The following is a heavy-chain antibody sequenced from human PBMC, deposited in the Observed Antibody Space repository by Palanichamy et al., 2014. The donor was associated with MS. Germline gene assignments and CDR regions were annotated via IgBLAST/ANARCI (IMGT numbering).Heavy chain of an antibody. D-gene: IGHD3-10*01. CDR2: ISTYNGNT. Sequence: QVQLVQSGAEVKEPGASVRVSCKASGYTFSSYGISWARQAPGQGLEWMGWISTYNGNTKYAQKFQDRVTMTTDTFTTTAHMDLRSLRSDGSAVYFCVRDIGPVPGDYYYGLDVWGQGTTVTVSS. J-gene: IGHJ6*02. CDR3: VRDIGPVPGDYYYGLDV. CDR1: GYTFSSYG. V-gene: IGHV1-18*04.